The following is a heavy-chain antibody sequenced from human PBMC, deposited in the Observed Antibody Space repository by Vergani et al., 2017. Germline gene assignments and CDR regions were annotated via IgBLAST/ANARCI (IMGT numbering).Heavy chain of an antibody. CDR2: IYYSGST. V-gene: IGHV4-39*01. CDR1: GASIRSSNYY. CDR3: ARHSTVEWLVKLGWIDP. Sequence: QLQLQESGPGLVKPSATLSLTCSVSGASIRSSNYYWGWIRQPPGKELEWIASIYYSGSTYYNPSLKSRVTISVDTSKSQFSLKLSSVTAADTAVYFCARHSTVEWLVKLGWIDPWGQGILVTVSS. J-gene: IGHJ5*02. D-gene: IGHD6-19*01.